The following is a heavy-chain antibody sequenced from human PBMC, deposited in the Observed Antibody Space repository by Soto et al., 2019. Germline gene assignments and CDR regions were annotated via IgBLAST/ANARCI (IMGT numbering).Heavy chain of an antibody. V-gene: IGHV5-10-1*01. CDR3: ARQPIVVVPAAIDVTLWDWFDP. CDR2: IDPSDSYT. D-gene: IGHD2-2*01. CDR1: GYSFTSYW. J-gene: IGHJ5*02. Sequence: PVESLKISCNGSGYSFTSYWISWVRQMPWKGLEWMGRIDPSDSYTNYSPSFQGHVTISADKSISTAYLQWSSLKASDTAMYYCARQPIVVVPAAIDVTLWDWFDPWGQGTLVTVSS.